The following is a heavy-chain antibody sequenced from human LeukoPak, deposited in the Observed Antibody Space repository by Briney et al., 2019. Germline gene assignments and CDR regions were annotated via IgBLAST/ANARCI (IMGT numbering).Heavy chain of an antibody. CDR1: GGSVSSYY. J-gene: IGHJ4*02. D-gene: IGHD3-3*01. Sequence: SETLSLTCTVSGGSVSSYYWTWIGQPPGKGLEWMGCIYYSGSTNYNPSLKGGVTISVDTSKNKFSLTLSSVTAADTAVYSCARSGLLRPYYDSWSGYPFAYWGQGTLVTVSS. CDR2: IYYSGST. V-gene: IGHV4-59*02. CDR3: ARSGLLRPYYDSWSGYPFAY.